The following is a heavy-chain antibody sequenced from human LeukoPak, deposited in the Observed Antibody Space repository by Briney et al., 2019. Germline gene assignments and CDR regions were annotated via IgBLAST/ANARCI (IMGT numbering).Heavy chain of an antibody. J-gene: IGHJ5*02. D-gene: IGHD3-10*01. CDR1: GGSFSGYY. CDR2: INHSGST. CDR3: ARNFGPSGFDP. Sequence: TSETLSLTCAVYGGSFSGYYWSWIRQPPGKGLEWIGEINHSGSTNYNPSLKSRVTISVDTSKNQFSLKLSSVTAADAAVYYCARNFGPSGFDPWGQGTLVTVSS. V-gene: IGHV4-34*01.